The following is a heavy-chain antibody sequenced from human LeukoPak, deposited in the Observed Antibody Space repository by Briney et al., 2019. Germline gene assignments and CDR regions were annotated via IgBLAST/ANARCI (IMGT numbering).Heavy chain of an antibody. J-gene: IGHJ6*02. Sequence: GGSLRLSCAASGFTVSSNYMSWVRQAPGKGLEWVSVIYSGGSTYYADSVKGRFTISRDNSKNTLYLQMNSVRAEDTAVYYCARGEVVTAMGLYYYYGMDVWGQGTTVTVSS. V-gene: IGHV3-53*01. CDR1: GFTVSSNY. CDR3: ARGEVVTAMGLYYYYGMDV. CDR2: IYSGGST. D-gene: IGHD2-21*02.